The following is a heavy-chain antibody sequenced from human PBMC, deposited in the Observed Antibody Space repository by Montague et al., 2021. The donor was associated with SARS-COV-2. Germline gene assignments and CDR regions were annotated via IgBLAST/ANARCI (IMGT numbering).Heavy chain of an antibody. V-gene: IGHV6-1*01. CDR3: ASGRMVPYSSSWTTLYCYYGMDV. D-gene: IGHD6-13*01. Sequence: CAISGDSVSSNSAAWNWIRQSPSRGLEWLGRTYYRSKWYNDYAVXVKSRITINPDTSKNQFSLQLNSVTPEDTAVYYCASGRMVPYSSSWTTLYCYYGMDVWGQGTTVTVSS. CDR1: GDSVSSNSAA. CDR2: TYYRSKWYN. J-gene: IGHJ6*02.